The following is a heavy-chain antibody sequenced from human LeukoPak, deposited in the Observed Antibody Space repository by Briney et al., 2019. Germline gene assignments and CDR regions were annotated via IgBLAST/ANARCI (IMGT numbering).Heavy chain of an antibody. V-gene: IGHV3-30-3*01. D-gene: IGHD1-26*01. CDR1: GFTFSSYA. CDR2: ISYDGSNK. Sequence: PGGSLRLSCAASGFTFSSYAMHWVRQAPGKGLEWVAVISYDGSNKYYADSVKGRFTISRDNSKNTLYLQMNSLRAEDTAVYYCASSWRELLYGQHWGQGTLVTVSS. J-gene: IGHJ1*01. CDR3: ASSWRELLYGQH.